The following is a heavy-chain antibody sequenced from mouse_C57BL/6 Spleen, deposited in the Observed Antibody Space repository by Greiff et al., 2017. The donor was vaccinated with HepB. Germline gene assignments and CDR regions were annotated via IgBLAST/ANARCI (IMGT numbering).Heavy chain of an antibody. CDR3: ARDNSSYFDY. J-gene: IGHJ2*01. Sequence: VQLQQPGAELVMPGASVKLSCKASGYTFTSYWMHWVKQRPGQGLEWIGEIDPSDSYTNYNQKFKGKSTLTVDKSSSTAYMQLSSLTSEDSAVYYCARDNSSYFDYWGQGTTLTVSS. CDR1: GYTFTSYW. V-gene: IGHV1-69*01. D-gene: IGHD1-1*01. CDR2: IDPSDSYT.